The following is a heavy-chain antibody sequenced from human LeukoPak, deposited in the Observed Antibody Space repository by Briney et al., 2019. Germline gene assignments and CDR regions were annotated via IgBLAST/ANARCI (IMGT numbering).Heavy chain of an antibody. Sequence: PSETLSLTCTVSGGSISSYYWSWIRQPPGKGLEWIGYIYYSGSTNYNPSLKSRVTISVDTSKNQFSLKLSSVTAADAAVYYCASGVSSYSSGWLEFDYWGQGTLVTVSS. CDR3: ASGVSSYSSGWLEFDY. D-gene: IGHD6-19*01. V-gene: IGHV4-59*01. J-gene: IGHJ4*02. CDR2: IYYSGST. CDR1: GGSISSYY.